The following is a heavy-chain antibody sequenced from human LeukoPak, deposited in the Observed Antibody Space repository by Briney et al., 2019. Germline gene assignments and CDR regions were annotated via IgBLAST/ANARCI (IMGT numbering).Heavy chain of an antibody. CDR2: IYPGDSDT. V-gene: IGHV5-51*01. D-gene: IGHD4-23*01. J-gene: IGHJ4*02. CDR3: ARSTTVVTPSVFDY. Sequence: GGSLEISCQGSGYSFTSYWLGWVRQMPGKGLEWMGIIYPGDSDTRYSPSFQGQVTISADKSISTAYLQWSSLKASDTAMYYCARSTTVVTPSVFDYWGQGTLVTVSS. CDR1: GYSFTSYW.